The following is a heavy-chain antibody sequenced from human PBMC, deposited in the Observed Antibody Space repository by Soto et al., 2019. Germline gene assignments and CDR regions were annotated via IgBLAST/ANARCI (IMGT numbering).Heavy chain of an antibody. V-gene: IGHV1-69*06. CDR2: IIPIFGTA. CDR1: GGTFSSYA. D-gene: IGHD3-10*01. J-gene: IGHJ5*02. Sequence: QVQLVQSGAEVKKPGASVKVSCKASGGTFSSYAISWVRQAPGQGLEWMGGIIPIFGTANYAQKFQGRVTITADKYTSTDYMERSSLRSEDTAVYYCARDGRGPEWFDPWGQGTLVTVSS. CDR3: ARDGRGPEWFDP.